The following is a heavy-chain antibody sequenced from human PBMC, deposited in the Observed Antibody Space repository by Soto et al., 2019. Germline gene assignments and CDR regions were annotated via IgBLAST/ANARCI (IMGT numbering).Heavy chain of an antibody. Sequence: GGSLRLSCAASGFTFRSYEMTWVRQAPGKGLEWVSYISSSGSTIKYADSVKGRFTISRDNSKNTLYLQMSSLRADDTAVYYCAPMGVWGQGTTVTVSS. CDR2: ISSSGSTI. CDR1: GFTFRSYE. V-gene: IGHV3-48*03. J-gene: IGHJ6*02. CDR3: APMGV.